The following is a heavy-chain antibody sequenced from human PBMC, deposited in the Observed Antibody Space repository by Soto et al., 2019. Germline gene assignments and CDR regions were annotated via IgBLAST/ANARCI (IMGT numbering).Heavy chain of an antibody. CDR3: AKDRNYHGAENYSPPYGLDV. Sequence: GGSLRLSCTASGFPFSSYAMHWVRQAPGKGLEWVALIWYDGSKEYSTDSVTGRFTISRDNSKRTVYLQMNNLRAEDTALYYCAKDRNYHGAENYSPPYGLDVWGQGTTVTVSS. J-gene: IGHJ6*02. CDR1: GFPFSSYA. V-gene: IGHV3-33*06. D-gene: IGHD3-10*01. CDR2: IWYDGSKE.